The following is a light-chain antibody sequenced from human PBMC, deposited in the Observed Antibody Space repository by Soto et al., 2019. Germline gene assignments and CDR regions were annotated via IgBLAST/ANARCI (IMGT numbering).Light chain of an antibody. CDR2: EVS. V-gene: IGLV2-14*01. J-gene: IGLJ2*01. CDR1: SSDVGAYNY. CDR3: TSYTSSSTLL. Sequence: QSALTQPASVSGSPGQSIAISCTGTSSDVGAYNYVSWYQRHPGKAPKLMLYEVSNRPSGISNRFSGSKSGTTASLTISGLQDEDEAYYYCTSYTSSSTLLFGGGTKLTVL.